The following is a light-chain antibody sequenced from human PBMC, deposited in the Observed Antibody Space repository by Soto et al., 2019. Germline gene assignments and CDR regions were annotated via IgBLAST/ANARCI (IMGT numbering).Light chain of an antibody. V-gene: IGKV3-20*01. CDR1: QSVTYRY. CDR2: AAS. CDR3: QQYGSSPWT. J-gene: IGKJ1*01. Sequence: ETVLTQSPGTLALSPGERVTLSCRASQSVTYRYLAWYQQKPGQAPRLLIYAASTRATGIPDRFSGSGSGTDFTFTISRLEPGDFAVYDCQQYGSSPWTFGQGTKVDIK.